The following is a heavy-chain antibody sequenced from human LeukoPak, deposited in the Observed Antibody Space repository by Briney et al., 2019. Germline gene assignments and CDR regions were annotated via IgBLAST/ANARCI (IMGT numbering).Heavy chain of an antibody. J-gene: IGHJ6*02. Sequence: GGSLRPSCAASGFTFSSYGMHWVRQAPGKGLGGVAVIWYDGSNKYYADSVKGRFTISRDNSKNTLYLQMNSLRAEDTAVYYCARDYDFWSGYFSGMDVWGQGTTVTVSS. CDR1: GFTFSSYG. D-gene: IGHD3-3*01. CDR3: ARDYDFWSGYFSGMDV. V-gene: IGHV3-33*01. CDR2: IWYDGSNK.